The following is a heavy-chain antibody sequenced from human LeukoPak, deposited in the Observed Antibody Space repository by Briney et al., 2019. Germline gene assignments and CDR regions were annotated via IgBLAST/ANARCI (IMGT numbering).Heavy chain of an antibody. Sequence: ASVKVSCKASGYTFTSYAIHWVRQAPGQRLEWMGWISAGNGNTKYSQNFQGRVTFISNTSATTAFMELSSLRSEDAAVYYCARGGSSSPPSSYFDYWGQGTLVTVSS. CDR1: GYTFTSYA. D-gene: IGHD6-13*01. CDR3: ARGGSSSPPSSYFDY. J-gene: IGHJ4*02. V-gene: IGHV1-3*01. CDR2: ISAGNGNT.